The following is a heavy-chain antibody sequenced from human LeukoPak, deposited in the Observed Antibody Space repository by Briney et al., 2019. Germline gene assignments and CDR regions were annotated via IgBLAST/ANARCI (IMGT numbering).Heavy chain of an antibody. CDR1: GFTLSSYA. CDR2: ISSNGGST. Sequence: GGSLRLSCSASGFTLSSYAMHWVRQAPGKGLEYVSAISSNGGSTYYADSVKGRFTISRDNSKNTLYLQMSSLRAEDTAVYYCVKGTTEPPYYFDYWGQGTLVTVSS. V-gene: IGHV3-64D*06. CDR3: VKGTTEPPYYFDY. J-gene: IGHJ4*02. D-gene: IGHD4-17*01.